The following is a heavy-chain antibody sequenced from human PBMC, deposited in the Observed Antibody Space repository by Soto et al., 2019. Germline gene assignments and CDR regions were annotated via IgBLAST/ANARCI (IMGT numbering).Heavy chain of an antibody. CDR3: ATDKDSTYDY. CDR1: GDTFSSYS. V-gene: IGHV1-69*08. D-gene: IGHD4-4*01. CDR2: IIPILGIT. J-gene: IGHJ4*02. Sequence: QVHLVQSGAEVEKPGSSVKVSCKASGDTFSSYSFTWVRQAPGQGLEWMGRIIPILGITNYAQKFQGRVTITADKSTSTDYMELSSLRSEDTAVYYCATDKDSTYDYWGQGTLVTVSS.